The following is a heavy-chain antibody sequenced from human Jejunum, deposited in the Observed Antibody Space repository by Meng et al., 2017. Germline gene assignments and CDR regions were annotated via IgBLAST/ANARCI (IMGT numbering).Heavy chain of an antibody. CDR3: ARISYAYTLGPVDY. V-gene: IGHV3-7*01. J-gene: IGHJ4*02. Sequence: GGSLRLSCAASGLTYTSYWMSWVRQAPGKGLEWVANINEDGSRTYYVDSVKGRFTISRDNGKKSLDLQMNSLGVDDTAVYYCARISYAYTLGPVDYWGQGTLVTVSS. CDR2: INEDGSRT. D-gene: IGHD2-2*02. CDR1: GLTYTSYW.